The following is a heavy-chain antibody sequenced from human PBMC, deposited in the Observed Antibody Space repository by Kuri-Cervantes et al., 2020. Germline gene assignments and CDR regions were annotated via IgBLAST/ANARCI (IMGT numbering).Heavy chain of an antibody. Sequence: ASVKVSCKVSGYILTELSMHWVRQAPGKGLEWMGGLDPEDGETIYAQKFQGRVTMTEDTSTDKAYMELSSLRSEDTAVYYCARSSGTLDYCYMDVWGKGTTVTVFS. D-gene: IGHD1-26*01. CDR2: LDPEDGET. V-gene: IGHV1-24*01. J-gene: IGHJ6*03. CDR3: ARSSGTLDYCYMDV. CDR1: GYILTELS.